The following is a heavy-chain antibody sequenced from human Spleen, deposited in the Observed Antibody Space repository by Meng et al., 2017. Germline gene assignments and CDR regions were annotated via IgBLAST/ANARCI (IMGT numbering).Heavy chain of an antibody. CDR2: IPHSGSS. V-gene: IGHV4-4*02. CDR1: GDSITNYNW. D-gene: IGHD3-10*01. CDR3: TRGSGGSV. J-gene: IGHJ4*02. Sequence: QVQLQQWGAGLLKPSETLSLTCAVSGDSITNYNWWSWVRQPPGKGLEWIGEIPHSGSSAYNPSLKSRVTMSIDKSKNQFSLTLTSVTAADTAVYYCTRGSGGSVWGQGTLVTVSS.